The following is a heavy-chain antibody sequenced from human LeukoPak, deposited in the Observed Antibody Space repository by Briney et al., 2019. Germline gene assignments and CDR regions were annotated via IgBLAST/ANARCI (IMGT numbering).Heavy chain of an antibody. D-gene: IGHD3-22*01. CDR2: IYYSGST. V-gene: IGHV4-59*01. Sequence: SETLSLTCTVSGGSISTYYWSWLRQPPGKGLEWIGFIYYSGSTNYNPSLKSRVTISVDTSKNHFSLKLYSVIAADTAVYYCARVDYDSSGYFDFWGQGTLVTVSS. CDR1: GGSISTYY. J-gene: IGHJ4*02. CDR3: ARVDYDSSGYFDF.